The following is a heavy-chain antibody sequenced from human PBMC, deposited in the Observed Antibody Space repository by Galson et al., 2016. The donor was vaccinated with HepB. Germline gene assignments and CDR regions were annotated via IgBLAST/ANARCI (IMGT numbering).Heavy chain of an antibody. CDR2: IYYAGRT. J-gene: IGHJ5*02. CDR1: GGSISGSSYY. Sequence: SETLSLTCTVSGGSISGSSYYWGWVRQPPGKGLECIGIIYYAGRTYYNTSLKSRVTISVDTSKNQFSLNLNSVTVADTAVYYCARRGTGKNWFDPWGQGTLVTVSS. D-gene: IGHD1-1*01. CDR3: ARRGTGKNWFDP. V-gene: IGHV4-39*01.